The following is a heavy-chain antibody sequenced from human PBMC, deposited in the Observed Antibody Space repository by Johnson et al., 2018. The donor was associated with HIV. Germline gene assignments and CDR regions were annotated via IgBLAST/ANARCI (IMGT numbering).Heavy chain of an antibody. V-gene: IGHV3-15*01. CDR1: GFTFSNAW. J-gene: IGHJ3*02. CDR2: IKSKTDGGTT. Sequence: VQLVESGGGLVKPGGSLRLSCAASGFTFSNAWMSWVRQAPGKGLEWVGRIKSKTDGGTTDYAAPVKGRFTISRDDSINTLYLQMNSLKTEDTAVYYCCGLVGAYDAFDIWGQGTMVTVSS. CDR3: CGLVGAYDAFDI. D-gene: IGHD1-26*01.